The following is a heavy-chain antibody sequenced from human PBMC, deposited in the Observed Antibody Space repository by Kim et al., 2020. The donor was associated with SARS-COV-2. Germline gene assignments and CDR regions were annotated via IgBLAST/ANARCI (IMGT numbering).Heavy chain of an antibody. Sequence: FYAGSVKGRFTLSRDNASNTLYLQMNRLRAEDTAVYYCATARSSGWYRDYWGQGTLVTVSS. D-gene: IGHD6-19*01. CDR3: ATARSSGWYRDY. V-gene: IGHV3-23*01. J-gene: IGHJ4*02.